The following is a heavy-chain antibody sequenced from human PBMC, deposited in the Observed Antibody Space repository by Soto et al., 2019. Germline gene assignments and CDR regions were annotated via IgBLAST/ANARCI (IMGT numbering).Heavy chain of an antibody. D-gene: IGHD3-22*01. V-gene: IGHV3-64D*06. J-gene: IGHJ4*02. Sequence: GGSLRLSCSASGFTFSIYAMHWVRQAPGKGQEYVSSISTNGGSTDYADSVKGRFTISRDNSKNTVYLQMSSLRVEDTAVYYCVKGEYYYDSSGYYPFDYWGQGTLVTVSS. CDR3: VKGEYYYDSSGYYPFDY. CDR2: ISTNGGST. CDR1: GFTFSIYA.